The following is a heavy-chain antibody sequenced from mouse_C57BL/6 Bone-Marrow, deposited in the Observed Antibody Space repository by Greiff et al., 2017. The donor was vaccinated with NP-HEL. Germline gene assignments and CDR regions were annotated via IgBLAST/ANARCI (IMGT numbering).Heavy chain of an antibody. J-gene: IGHJ1*03. CDR1: GYTFTSYW. CDR3: ARGGSSFWYFDV. D-gene: IGHD1-1*01. Sequence: QVQLQQSGAELVKPGASVKLSCKASGYTFTSYWMHWVKQRPGRGLEWIGRIDPNSGGTKYNEKFKSKATLTVDKPSSTAYIQLSSLTSEDSAVYYCARGGSSFWYFDVWGTGTTVTVSS. CDR2: IDPNSGGT. V-gene: IGHV1-72*01.